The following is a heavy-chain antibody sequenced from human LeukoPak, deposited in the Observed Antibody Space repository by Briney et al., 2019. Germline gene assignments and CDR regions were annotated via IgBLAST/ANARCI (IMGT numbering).Heavy chain of an antibody. V-gene: IGHV3-30*02. D-gene: IGHD4-17*01. CDR3: ARSAYGDFDYYYMDV. Sequence: PGGSLRLSCAASGFTFSSYGMHWVRQAPGKGLEWVAFIRYDGSNKYYADSVKGRFTISRDNSKNTLYLQMNSLRAEDTAVYYCARSAYGDFDYYYMDVWGKGTTVTVSS. CDR1: GFTFSSYG. J-gene: IGHJ6*03. CDR2: IRYDGSNK.